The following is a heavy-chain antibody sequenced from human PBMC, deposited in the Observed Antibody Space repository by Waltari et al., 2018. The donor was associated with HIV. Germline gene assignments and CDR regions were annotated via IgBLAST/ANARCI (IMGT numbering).Heavy chain of an antibody. CDR1: GYTFNSHG. D-gene: IGHD2-2*01. J-gene: IGHJ5*02. CDR2: ISAYNCNT. V-gene: IGHV1-18*01. Sequence: QVQLVQSGAEVKKPGASVKVPCKASGYTFNSHGIRWVRQAPGQGLEWMGWISAYNCNTNYAHKLQGRVTMTTDTSTSTATMELRRLRSDDTAVYYCARVRCSSSSCYSGWFDPWGQGTLVTVTS. CDR3: ARVRCSSSSCYSGWFDP.